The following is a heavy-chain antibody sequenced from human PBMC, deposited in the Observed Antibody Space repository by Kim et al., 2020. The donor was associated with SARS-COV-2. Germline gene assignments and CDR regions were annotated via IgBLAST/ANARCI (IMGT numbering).Heavy chain of an antibody. D-gene: IGHD6-19*01. V-gene: IGHV3-74*01. J-gene: IGHJ4*02. Sequence: YADGVTVRFTVSRYNAKNTLYLKMNSLRAEDTAMYYCARAAAVSGTGGYYWGQGTLVTVSS. CDR3: ARAAAVSGTGGYY.